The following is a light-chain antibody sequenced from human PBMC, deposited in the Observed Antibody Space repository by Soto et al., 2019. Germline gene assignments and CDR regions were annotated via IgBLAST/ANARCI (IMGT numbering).Light chain of an antibody. V-gene: IGLV2-8*01. CDR1: SSDVGGYNY. J-gene: IGLJ1*01. CDR3: SSYVGTNSHV. CDR2: EVY. Sequence: QSVLTQPPSASGSPGQSVTISCTGTSSDVGGYNYVSWYQQHPGKAPKLIIYEVYKRPSGVPDRFSGSKSGNTAALTVSGLQAEDEADYYCSSYVGTNSHVFGTGTKLTVL.